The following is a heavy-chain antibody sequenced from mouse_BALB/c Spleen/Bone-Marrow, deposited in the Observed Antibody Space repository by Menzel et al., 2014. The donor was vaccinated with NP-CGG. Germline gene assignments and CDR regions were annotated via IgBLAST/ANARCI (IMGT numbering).Heavy chain of an antibody. CDR3: ANYDYGVCFDY. CDR2: IDPANGNT. J-gene: IGHJ2*01. CDR1: GFNIKDTY. Sequence: VQLQQPGAEVVKPGASVKLSCTASGFNIKDTYMHWVKQRPEQGLEWIGRIDPANGNTKYDPKFQGKTTITADTSSNTASLPVSRQPTNDTADDYCANYDYGVCFDYWGQGTTLTVSS. V-gene: IGHV14-3*02. D-gene: IGHD2-4*01.